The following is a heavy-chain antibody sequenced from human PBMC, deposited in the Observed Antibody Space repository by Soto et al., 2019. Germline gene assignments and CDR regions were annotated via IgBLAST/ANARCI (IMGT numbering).Heavy chain of an antibody. D-gene: IGHD2-15*01. V-gene: IGHV4-34*01. CDR3: ARKYCSGGSCYYFDY. CDR2: INHSGST. J-gene: IGHJ4*02. Sequence: SETLSLTCAVYGGSFSGYYWSWIRQPPGKGLEWIGEINHSGSTNYSPSLKSRVTISVDTSKNQFSLKLSSVTAADTAVYYCARKYCSGGSCYYFDYWGQGTLVTVSS. CDR1: GGSFSGYY.